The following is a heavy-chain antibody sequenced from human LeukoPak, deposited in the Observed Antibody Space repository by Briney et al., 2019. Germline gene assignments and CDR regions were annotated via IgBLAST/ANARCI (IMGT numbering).Heavy chain of an antibody. Sequence: GGSLRLSCAVSGLTFSKYAMNWVRQAPGPGTGWDSSISDRGGHTYYADPVRGRFTISRDNFKNPLYLQLNSLKDEDAAAYYCAKGPVVRGPIMTNWFDPWGQGTLVTVSS. J-gene: IGHJ5*02. V-gene: IGHV3-23*01. CDR2: ISDRGGHT. CDR3: AKGPVVRGPIMTNWFDP. D-gene: IGHD3-10*01. CDR1: GLTFSKYA.